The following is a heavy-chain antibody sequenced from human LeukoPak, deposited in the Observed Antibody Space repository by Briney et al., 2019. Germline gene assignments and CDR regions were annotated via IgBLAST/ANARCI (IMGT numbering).Heavy chain of an antibody. CDR3: ARSTVTTDWFDP. D-gene: IGHD4-17*01. CDR2: INAGNGNT. V-gene: IGHV1-3*01. Sequence: ASVKVSCKASGYTFTSYAMHWVRQAPGQGLEWMGWINAGNGNTKYSQRFQGRVTITRDTSASTAYMELSSLRSEDTAVYYCARSTVTTDWFDPWGQGTLVTVSS. J-gene: IGHJ5*02. CDR1: GYTFTSYA.